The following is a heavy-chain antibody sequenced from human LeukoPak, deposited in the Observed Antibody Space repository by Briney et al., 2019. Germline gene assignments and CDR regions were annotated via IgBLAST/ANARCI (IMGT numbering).Heavy chain of an antibody. D-gene: IGHD3-3*01. V-gene: IGHV1-18*04. Sequence: GASVKVSCKASGYTFTDYYIHWVRQAPGQGLEWMGWISAYNGNTNYAQKLQGRVTMTTDTSTSTAYMELRSLRSDDTAVYYCARDWPAYYDFWSGYSDPHGMDVWGQGTTVTVSS. CDR2: ISAYNGNT. J-gene: IGHJ6*02. CDR1: GYTFTDYY. CDR3: ARDWPAYYDFWSGYSDPHGMDV.